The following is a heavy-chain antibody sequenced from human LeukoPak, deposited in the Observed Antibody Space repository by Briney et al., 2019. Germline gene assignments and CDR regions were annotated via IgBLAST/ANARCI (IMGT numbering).Heavy chain of an antibody. CDR1: GFIFSTYA. CDR3: AKLYGDYYYYYYMDV. Sequence: GGSLRLSCTASGFIFSTYAMTWVRQAPGKGLEWVSAISGSGDTTYYAGSVKGRFTISRDNSKNTLYLQMNSLGAEDTAVYYCAKLYGDYYYYYYMDVWGKGTTVTVSS. V-gene: IGHV3-23*01. D-gene: IGHD4/OR15-4a*01. CDR2: ISGSGDTT. J-gene: IGHJ6*03.